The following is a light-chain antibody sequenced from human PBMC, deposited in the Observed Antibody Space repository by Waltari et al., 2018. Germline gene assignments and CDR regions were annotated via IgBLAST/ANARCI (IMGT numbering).Light chain of an antibody. J-gene: IGLJ3*02. Sequence: QSVLTQAPSVSAAPAQKATISCAGSSSNIGHKYVSWYQHFPGTAPKLLIYDNDKRPSGIPDRFSASKSGTSATLGITGLQTGDEANYYCGTWDTSLSAWVFGGGTKLTVL. CDR2: DND. CDR3: GTWDTSLSAWV. CDR1: SSNIGHKY. V-gene: IGLV1-51*01.